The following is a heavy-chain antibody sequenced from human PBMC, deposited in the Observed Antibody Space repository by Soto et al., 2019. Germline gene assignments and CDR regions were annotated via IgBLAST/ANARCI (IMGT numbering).Heavy chain of an antibody. CDR3: SRGPDSAGYIDD. V-gene: IGHV1-69*13. J-gene: IGHJ4*02. CDR2: IILPFGTA. CDR1: GGTFSNHA. D-gene: IGHD2-15*01. Sequence: SSVKVSCKASGGTFSNHAINWVRQAPGQGPEWMGGIILPFGTANYAQNFQGRVTITADESMTTAYLELNGLRSEDTAVYYCSRGPDSAGYIDDWGQGSLVTVSS.